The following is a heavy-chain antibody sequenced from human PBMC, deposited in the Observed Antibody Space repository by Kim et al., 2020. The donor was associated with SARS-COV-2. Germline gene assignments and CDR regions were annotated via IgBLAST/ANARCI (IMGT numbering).Heavy chain of an antibody. D-gene: IGHD4-17*01. J-gene: IGHJ4*02. CDR2: ISGSGGST. CDR1: GFTFSSYA. CDR3: AKDFWSTVTPRYFDY. V-gene: IGHV3-23*01. Sequence: GGSLRLSCAASGFTFSSYAMSWVRQAPGKGLEWVSAISGSGGSTYYADSVKGRFTISRDNSKNTLYLQMNSLRAEDTAVYYCAKDFWSTVTPRYFDYWGQGTLVTVSS.